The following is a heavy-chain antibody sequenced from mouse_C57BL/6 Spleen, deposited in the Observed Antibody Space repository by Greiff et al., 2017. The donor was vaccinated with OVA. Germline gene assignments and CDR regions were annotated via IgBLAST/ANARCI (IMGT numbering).Heavy chain of an antibody. Sequence: QVQLQQPGAELVKPGASVKMSCKASGYTFTSYWITWVKQRPGQGLEWIGDIYPGSGSTNYNEKFKSKATLTVDTSSSTAYMQLSSLPSEDSAVYYCARSDGYYEGGADYWGQGTTLTVSS. CDR3: ARSDGYYEGGADY. J-gene: IGHJ2*01. CDR1: GYTFTSYW. V-gene: IGHV1-55*01. CDR2: IYPGSGST. D-gene: IGHD2-3*01.